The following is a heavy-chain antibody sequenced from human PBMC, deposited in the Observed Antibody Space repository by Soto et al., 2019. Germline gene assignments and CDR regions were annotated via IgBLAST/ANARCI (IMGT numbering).Heavy chain of an antibody. CDR3: ARGRYGDY. CDR2: FSAHNGNT. D-gene: IGHD1-1*01. CDR1: GYTFTSYG. Sequence: QVHLVQSGAEVTKPGASVKVSCKGSGYTFTSYGITWVRQAPGQGLEWMGWFSAHNGNTDYGQKLLGRVTVTRDTSTSTAYMKRRSARSDDTAVYYCARGRYGDYWGQGALVTVSS. J-gene: IGHJ4*02. V-gene: IGHV1-18*01.